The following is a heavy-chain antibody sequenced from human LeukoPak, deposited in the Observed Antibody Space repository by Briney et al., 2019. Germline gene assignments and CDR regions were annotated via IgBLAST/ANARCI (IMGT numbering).Heavy chain of an antibody. CDR3: ARGDSFPDH. CDR2: IWYDGSNK. J-gene: IGHJ5*02. CDR1: GFTFSSYG. Sequence: GGSLRLSCAASGFTFSSYGMHWVRQAPGKGLEWVAVIWYDGSNKYYADSVKGRFTISRDNSKNTLYLQMNSLRAEDMALYYCARGDSFPDHWGQGTLVTVSS. D-gene: IGHD2-21*01. V-gene: IGHV3-33*01.